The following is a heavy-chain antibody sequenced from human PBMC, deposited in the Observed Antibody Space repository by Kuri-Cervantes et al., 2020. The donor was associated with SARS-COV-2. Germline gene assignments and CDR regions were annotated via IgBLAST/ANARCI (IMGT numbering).Heavy chain of an antibody. J-gene: IGHJ4*02. V-gene: IGHV3-21*01. D-gene: IGHD5-24*01. Sequence: GESLKIPCAASGFTFSSYSMNWVRQAPGKGLEWVSSISSSSSYIYYADSVKGRFTISRDNAKNSLYLQMNSLRAEDTAVYYCARAGRWLQSTPFDYWGQGTLVTVSS. CDR3: ARAGRWLQSTPFDY. CDR2: ISSSSSYI. CDR1: GFTFSSYS.